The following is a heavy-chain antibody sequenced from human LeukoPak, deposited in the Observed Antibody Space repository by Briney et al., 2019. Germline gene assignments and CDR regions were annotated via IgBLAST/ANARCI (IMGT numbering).Heavy chain of an antibody. Sequence: SVTVSFKASGGTFISYAISWVRQAPGQGLEWMGGIIPIFGTANYAQKFQGRVTITADESTSTAYMELSSLRSEDTAVYYCARSTRGYSGYDFDYWGQGTLVTVSS. CDR3: ARSTRGYSGYDFDY. CDR1: GGTFISYA. V-gene: IGHV1-69*13. D-gene: IGHD5-12*01. J-gene: IGHJ4*02. CDR2: IIPIFGTA.